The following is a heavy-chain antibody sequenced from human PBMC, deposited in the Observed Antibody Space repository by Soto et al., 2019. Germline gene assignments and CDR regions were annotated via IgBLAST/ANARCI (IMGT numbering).Heavy chain of an antibody. CDR2: INPDGSAK. CDR3: ARGPF. Sequence: EVQMVASGGGVVQPGGSLRLSCAASGFTFSDQWMSWVRQAPGKGLEWVANINPDGSAKSHVDSVEGRFTISRDNAKNSLYLQMNPLRVEDTAVYYCARGPFWGQGTLVTVSS. J-gene: IGHJ4*02. V-gene: IGHV3-7*01. CDR1: GFTFSDQW. D-gene: IGHD3-3*02.